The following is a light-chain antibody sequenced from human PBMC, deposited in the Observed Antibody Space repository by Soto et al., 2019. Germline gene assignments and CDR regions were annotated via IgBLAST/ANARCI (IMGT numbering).Light chain of an antibody. CDR2: GVS. V-gene: IGLV2-14*01. J-gene: IGLJ1*01. CDR3: STHTTSGALQV. CDR1: SSDVGGYNY. Sequence: QSALTQPASVSGSPGQSITISCTGTSSDVGGYNYVSWYQQHPGKAPKLTIYGVSNRPSGVSNRYSGSKSGNTASLTISGLQADDEADYYCSTHTTSGALQVFXDGTKLTVL.